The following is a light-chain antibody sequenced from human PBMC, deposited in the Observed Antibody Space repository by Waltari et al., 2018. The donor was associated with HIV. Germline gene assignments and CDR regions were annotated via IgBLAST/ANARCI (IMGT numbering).Light chain of an antibody. CDR3: QQYFRTPRT. J-gene: IGKJ1*01. CDR2: GAY. CDR1: QGISNS. Sequence: RVTITCRASQGISNSLAWYQQKPGKAPKLLFCGAYRLQSGVSSRFSASGAGTDYTLTINGLQSEDFATYYCQQYFRTPRTFGQGTKVDIE. V-gene: IGKV1-NL1*01.